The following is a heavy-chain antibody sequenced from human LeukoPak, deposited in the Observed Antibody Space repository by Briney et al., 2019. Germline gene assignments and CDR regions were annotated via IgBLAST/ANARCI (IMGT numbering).Heavy chain of an antibody. CDR1: GFTFSNAW. J-gene: IGHJ4*02. Sequence: GGSLRLSCAASGFTFSNAWRSWVRQAPGKGLEWVGGIRRETDGGPTDYAAPVKGRFTISRDDSKNTLYLQMNSLKTEDTGVYYCSTAVAGPYYFDSWGQGTLVTVSS. CDR2: IRRETDGGPT. CDR3: STAVAGPYYFDS. V-gene: IGHV3-15*01. D-gene: IGHD6-19*01.